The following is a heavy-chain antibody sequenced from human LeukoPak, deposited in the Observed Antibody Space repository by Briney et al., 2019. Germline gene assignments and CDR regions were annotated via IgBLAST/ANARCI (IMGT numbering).Heavy chain of an antibody. V-gene: IGHV5-51*01. CDR1: GYSFSSYW. D-gene: IGHD3-10*01. Sequence: GESLKISCKSSGYSFSSYWIGWVRQMPGTGLEWMGSIYPGDSDTRYSPSFQGQVTISADKSISTAYLQWSSLKASDTAMYYCTRHGLYWYGSGSYYKPPDYWGQGTPVTVSS. CDR3: TRHGLYWYGSGSYYKPPDY. CDR2: IYPGDSDT. J-gene: IGHJ4*02.